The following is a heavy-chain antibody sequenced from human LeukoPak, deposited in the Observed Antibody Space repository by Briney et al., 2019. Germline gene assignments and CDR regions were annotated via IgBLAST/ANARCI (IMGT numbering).Heavy chain of an antibody. Sequence: GRSLRLSCAASGFPFDDYAMHWVRQAPGKGLEWVSGISWNSGSIGYADSVKGRFTISRDNAKNSLYLQMNSLRAEDMALYYCAKSSSSWSGDAFDIWGQGTMVTVSS. J-gene: IGHJ3*02. CDR1: GFPFDDYA. CDR2: ISWNSGSI. D-gene: IGHD6-13*01. V-gene: IGHV3-9*03. CDR3: AKSSSSWSGDAFDI.